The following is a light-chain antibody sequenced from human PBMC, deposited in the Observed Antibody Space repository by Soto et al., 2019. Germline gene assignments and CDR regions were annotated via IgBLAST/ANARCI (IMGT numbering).Light chain of an antibody. J-gene: IGKJ2*01. CDR3: QHYNDYSYT. CDR1: QSVSGW. V-gene: IGKV1-5*03. Sequence: DIQMTQSPSTLSASVGDRVAISCRASQSVSGWLAWYQQKPGKVPKLLIYQASTLEDGVPSRFSGSGSGTDFTLTISSLQPDDSATYYCQHYNDYSYTFGPGTNLEIK. CDR2: QAS.